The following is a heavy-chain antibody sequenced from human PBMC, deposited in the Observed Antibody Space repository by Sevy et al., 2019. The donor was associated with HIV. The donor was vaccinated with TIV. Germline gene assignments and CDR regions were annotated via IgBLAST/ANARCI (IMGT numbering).Heavy chain of an antibody. CDR1: GYTFTSYG. J-gene: IGHJ6*02. Sequence: ASVKVSCKASGYTFTSYGISWVRQAPGQGLEWMGWISAYNGNTNYAQKLQGRVTMTTDTSTSTAYMELRSLRSDDTAVYYCARVGGDIVVVPAADPDYYYGMDVWGQGTTVTVSS. V-gene: IGHV1-18*04. D-gene: IGHD2-2*01. CDR3: ARVGGDIVVVPAADPDYYYGMDV. CDR2: ISAYNGNT.